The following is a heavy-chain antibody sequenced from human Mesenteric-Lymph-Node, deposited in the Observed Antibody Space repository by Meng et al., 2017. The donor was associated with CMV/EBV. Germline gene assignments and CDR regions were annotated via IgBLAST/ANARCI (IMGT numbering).Heavy chain of an antibody. CDR3: ARGVVVPAAIPYYYYGMDV. D-gene: IGHD2-2*01. V-gene: IGHV3-48*04. CDR1: GFTFSSYS. CDR2: ISSSSSTI. J-gene: IGHJ6*02. Sequence: GGSLRLSCAASGFTFSSYSMNWVRQAPGKGLEWVSYISSSSSTIYYADSVKGRFTISRDNAKNSLYLQMNSLRAEDTAVYYCARGVVVPAAIPYYYYGMDVWGQGTTVTVSS.